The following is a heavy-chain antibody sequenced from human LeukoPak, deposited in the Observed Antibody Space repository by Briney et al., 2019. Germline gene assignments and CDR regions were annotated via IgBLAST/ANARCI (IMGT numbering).Heavy chain of an antibody. Sequence: ASVKVSCKAHGNTFTGYHIHWVRQAPGQGLEWMGWINPNSGGTNYAEKFQGRVTMTRDTSISTAYMELTRPRSDDTAVYYCARGSLIVVGDFDYWGQGTLVTVSS. J-gene: IGHJ4*02. CDR3: ARGSLIVVGDFDY. V-gene: IGHV1-2*02. CDR1: GNTFTGYH. D-gene: IGHD3-22*01. CDR2: INPNSGGT.